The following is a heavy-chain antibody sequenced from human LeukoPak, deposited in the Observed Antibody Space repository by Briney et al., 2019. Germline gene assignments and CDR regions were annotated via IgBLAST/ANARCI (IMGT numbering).Heavy chain of an antibody. CDR3: ARGPYGYVDY. Sequence: SETLSLTCTVSGGSISSYYWSWIRQPPGKGLEWIGYIYYSGSTNYNPSLKRRVTISVDTSKNQFSLKLSSVTAADTAVYYCARGPYGYVDYWGQGTLVTVSS. V-gene: IGHV4-59*01. D-gene: IGHD3-10*01. CDR2: IYYSGST. CDR1: GGSISSYY. J-gene: IGHJ4*02.